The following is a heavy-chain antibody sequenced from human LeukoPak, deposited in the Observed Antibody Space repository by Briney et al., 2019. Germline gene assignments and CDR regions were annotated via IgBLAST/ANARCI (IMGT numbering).Heavy chain of an antibody. J-gene: IGHJ3*02. Sequence: GGSLRLSCAASGFIFDESAMHWVRQAPGKGLEWVSGISWDSNNIIYADSVKGRFTISRDNAKNSLYLQMNSLRVEDTALYYCAKAVAAPGAFDIWGQGTVVTVSS. CDR2: ISWDSNNI. CDR3: AKAVAAPGAFDI. V-gene: IGHV3-9*01. CDR1: GFIFDESA. D-gene: IGHD6-19*01.